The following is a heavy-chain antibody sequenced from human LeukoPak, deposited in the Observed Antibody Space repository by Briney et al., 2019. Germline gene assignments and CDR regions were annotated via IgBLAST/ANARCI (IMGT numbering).Heavy chain of an antibody. D-gene: IGHD4-23*01. CDR2: TYYSGST. CDR3: ARHKGPWGGNSDYFDY. V-gene: IGHV4-59*08. CDR1: GGSISSYY. J-gene: IGHJ4*02. Sequence: SETLSLTCTVSGGSISSYYWSWIRQPPGKGLEWIGYTYYSGSTNYNPSLKSRVTISVDTSKNQFSLKLSSVTAADTAVYYCARHKGPWGGNSDYFDYWGQGTLVTVSS.